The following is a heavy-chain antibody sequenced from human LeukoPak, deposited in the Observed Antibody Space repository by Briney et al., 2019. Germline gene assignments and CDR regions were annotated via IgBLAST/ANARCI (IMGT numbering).Heavy chain of an antibody. CDR3: ASPGDVFDI. J-gene: IGHJ3*02. CDR1: GFTFSSYA. Sequence: PGGPLRLSCAASGFTFSSYAMSWVRQAPGKGLEWVSAISGSGGSTYYAASVKGRFTTSRDNSKNTLYLQMSSLRAEDTAVYYCASPGDVFDIWGQGTMVTVSS. CDR2: ISGSGGST. V-gene: IGHV3-23*01.